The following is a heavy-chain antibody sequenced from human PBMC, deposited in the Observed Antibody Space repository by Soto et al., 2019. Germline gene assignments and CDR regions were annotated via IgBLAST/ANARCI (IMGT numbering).Heavy chain of an antibody. D-gene: IGHD6-6*01. Sequence: SVKVSCKASGGGNLRDYRTTWVRRAPGQGLEWMGGIIPKLGTANYAQKFQGRVTITADESTSTAYMELSSLRSEDTAVYYCAIEYSSSPPYYPIGYWGQGTLVTVSS. CDR2: IIPKLGTA. J-gene: IGHJ4*02. CDR3: AIEYSSSPPYYPIGY. CDR1: GGGNLRDYR. V-gene: IGHV1-69*13.